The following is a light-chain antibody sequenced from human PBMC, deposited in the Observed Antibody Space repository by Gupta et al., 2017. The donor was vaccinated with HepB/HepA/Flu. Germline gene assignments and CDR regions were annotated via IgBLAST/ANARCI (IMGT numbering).Light chain of an antibody. CDR3: QQRYSIPFI. J-gene: IGKJ3*01. V-gene: IGKV1-39*01. Sequence: DIQMTQSPSSLSASVGDRVTITCRASQIINTHLNWYQQKPGKVPKLLISAASRVPFGVPSRFSGSGSGTDFTLTISSLQPDDFATYYCQQRYSIPFIFDHGTKVEIK. CDR1: QIINTH. CDR2: AAS.